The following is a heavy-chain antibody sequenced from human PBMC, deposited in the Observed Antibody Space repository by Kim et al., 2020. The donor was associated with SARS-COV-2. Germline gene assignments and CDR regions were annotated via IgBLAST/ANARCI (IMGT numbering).Heavy chain of an antibody. D-gene: IGHD3-10*01. V-gene: IGHV3-53*01. CDR1: GFTVSSNY. J-gene: IGHJ4*02. CDR2: IYSGGST. Sequence: GGSLRLSCAASGFTVSSNYMSWVRQAPGKGLEWVSVIYSGGSTYYADSVKGRFTISRDNSKNTLYLQMNSLRAEDTAVYYCAREVGSEVFFDYWGQGTLVTVSS. CDR3: AREVGSEVFFDY.